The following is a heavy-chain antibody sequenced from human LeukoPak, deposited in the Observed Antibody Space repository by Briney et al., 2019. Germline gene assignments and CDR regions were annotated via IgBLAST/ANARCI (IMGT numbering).Heavy chain of an antibody. Sequence: SETLSLTCAVYGGSFSGYYWSWIRQPPGKGLEWIGEINHSGSTNYNPSLKSRVAISVDTSKNQFSLKLSSVTAADTAVYYCARGGAKPSRYDFWSGYYEDSYHYYGMDVWGQGTTVTVSS. CDR2: INHSGST. CDR1: GGSFSGYY. CDR3: ARGGAKPSRYDFWSGYYEDSYHYYGMDV. D-gene: IGHD3-3*01. V-gene: IGHV4-34*01. J-gene: IGHJ6*02.